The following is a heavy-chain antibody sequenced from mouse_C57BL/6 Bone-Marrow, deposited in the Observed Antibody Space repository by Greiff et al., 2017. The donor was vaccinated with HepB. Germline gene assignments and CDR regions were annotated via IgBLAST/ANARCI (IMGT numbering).Heavy chain of an antibody. CDR1: GYTFTSYW. CDR3: ARRTYYYGSSLDY. Sequence: QVQLQQPGAELVKPGASVKLSCKASGYTFTSYWMQWVKQRPGQGLEWIGEIDPSDSYTNYNQKFKGKTTLTVDTSSSTAYMQHSSLTSEDSAVYYCARRTYYYGSSLDYWGQGTTLTVSS. J-gene: IGHJ2*01. D-gene: IGHD1-1*01. CDR2: IDPSDSYT. V-gene: IGHV1-50*01.